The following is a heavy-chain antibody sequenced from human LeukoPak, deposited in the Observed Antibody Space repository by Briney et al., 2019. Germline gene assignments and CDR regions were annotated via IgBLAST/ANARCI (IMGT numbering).Heavy chain of an antibody. V-gene: IGHV3-30*18. CDR1: GLTSSSYG. Sequence: GGSLSPSCAASGLTSSSYGMHWVRQAPGKGLGWGAGISYDGSNKYYADSVKGRFTISRDNSKNTLYLQMNSLRAEDTAVYYCAKDLQEILRYFDWVDAFDIWGQGTMVTVSS. CDR2: ISYDGSNK. D-gene: IGHD3-9*01. CDR3: AKDLQEILRYFDWVDAFDI. J-gene: IGHJ3*02.